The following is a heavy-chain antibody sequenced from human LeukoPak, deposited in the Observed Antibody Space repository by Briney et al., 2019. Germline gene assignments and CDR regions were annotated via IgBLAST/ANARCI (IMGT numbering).Heavy chain of an antibody. V-gene: IGHV1-18*01. CDR1: GYTFTSYG. Sequence: ASVKVSCKASGYTFTSYGISWVRQAPGQGLEWMGWISAYNGNTNYAQKLQGRVTMTTDTSTSTAYMELRSLRSDDTAVYYCARESEIYYYDSIGYYYGDFDYWGQGTLVTVSS. J-gene: IGHJ4*02. D-gene: IGHD3-22*01. CDR2: ISAYNGNT. CDR3: ARESEIYYYDSIGYYYGDFDY.